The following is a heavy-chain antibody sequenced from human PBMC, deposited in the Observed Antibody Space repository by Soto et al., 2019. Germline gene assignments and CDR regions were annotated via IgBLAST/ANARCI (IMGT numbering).Heavy chain of an antibody. Sequence: QLQLRQPGPGLVKPPETVSLTCSVSGASITSGDYYWGWIRQPPGKGLEWVGSIFSDGSPYYNPSLQSRVTFSIDTSRNEFSLKLNSATAADTAVYYCVRTVGSSWFFDLWGRGTLITVSS. V-gene: IGHV4-39*01. D-gene: IGHD3-10*01. CDR3: VRTVGSSWFFDL. CDR2: IFSDGSP. J-gene: IGHJ2*01. CDR1: GASITSGDYY.